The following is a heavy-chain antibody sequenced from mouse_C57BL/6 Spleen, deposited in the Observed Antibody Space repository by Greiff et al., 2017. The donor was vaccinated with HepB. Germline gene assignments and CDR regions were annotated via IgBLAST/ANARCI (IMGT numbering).Heavy chain of an antibody. CDR2: IYPGDGDT. CDR1: GYAFSSSW. Sequence: VKLQESGPELVKPGASVKISCKASGYAFSSSWMNWVKQRPGKGLEWIGRIYPGDGDTNYNGKFKGKATLTADKSSSTAYMQLSSLTSEDSAVYFCASGGQLRRRGAWFAYWGQGTLVTVSA. CDR3: ASGGQLRRRGAWFAY. V-gene: IGHV1-82*01. D-gene: IGHD3-2*02. J-gene: IGHJ3*01.